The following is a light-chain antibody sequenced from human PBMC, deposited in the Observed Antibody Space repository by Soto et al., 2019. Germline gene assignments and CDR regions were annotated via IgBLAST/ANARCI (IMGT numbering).Light chain of an antibody. V-gene: IGLV2-8*01. CDR2: EVT. Sequence: QSALTQPPSAAGSPGQSVTISCTGTSSDVGGYNYVSWYQQHPRKAPKLMIYEVTKRPSGVADRFSGSKSGNTACLTVSGLQDEDEADYYCSSYAGSDNIVVFGGGTPLTVL. CDR3: SSYAGSDNIVV. CDR1: SSDVGGYNY. J-gene: IGLJ2*01.